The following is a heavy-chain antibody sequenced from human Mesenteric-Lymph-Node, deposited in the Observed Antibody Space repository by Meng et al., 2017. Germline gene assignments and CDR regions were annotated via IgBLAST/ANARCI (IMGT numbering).Heavy chain of an antibody. CDR1: GASLSSRNW. CDR3: TTLYGDSIS. CDR2: IYHSGST. Sequence: VLLQESGPGLVKPSGTLSLTCAVSGASLSSRNWWSWVRQPPGKGLEWIGEIYHSGSTNYNPSLKSRVSMSVDKSQNHFSLRLSSVTAADTAVYYCTTLYGDSISWGQGTLVTVSS. V-gene: IGHV4-4*02. D-gene: IGHD4-17*01. J-gene: IGHJ4*02.